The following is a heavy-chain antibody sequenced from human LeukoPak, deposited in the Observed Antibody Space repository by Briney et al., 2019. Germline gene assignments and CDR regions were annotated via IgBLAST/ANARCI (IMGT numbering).Heavy chain of an antibody. CDR2: ISGYGDRT. V-gene: IGHV3-43*02. CDR3: AKGGYGVVVTAIDF. J-gene: IGHJ4*02. CDR1: GFSFDDSA. Sequence: GSLRLSRAASGFSFDDSAILWVGQPPGKGLEWVSLISGYGDRTYYADSVKGRFTVSKDNSKNSLYLQMNSLRTEDTALYYCAKGGYGVVVTAIDFWGQGTLVTVSS. D-gene: IGHD2-21*02.